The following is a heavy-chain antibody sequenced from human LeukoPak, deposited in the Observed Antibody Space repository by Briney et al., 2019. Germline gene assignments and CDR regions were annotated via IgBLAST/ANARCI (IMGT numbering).Heavy chain of an antibody. D-gene: IGHD1-26*01. CDR3: ARDEWETRDYFDY. Sequence: ASVKVSCKASGYTFTSYAMNWVRQAPGQGLEWMGWFNTNTGNPTYAQGFTGRFVFSLDTSISTAYLQISSLKAEDTAVYYCARDEWETRDYFDYWGQGTLVTVSS. CDR1: GYTFTSYA. J-gene: IGHJ4*02. CDR2: FNTNTGNP. V-gene: IGHV7-4-1*02.